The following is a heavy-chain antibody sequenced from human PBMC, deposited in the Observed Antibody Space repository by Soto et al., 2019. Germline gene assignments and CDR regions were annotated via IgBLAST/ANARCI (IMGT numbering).Heavy chain of an antibody. J-gene: IGHJ6*02. CDR1: GYSFTSYW. V-gene: IGHV5-51*01. Sequence: PGESLKISCKGSGYSFTSYWIGWVRQMPGKGLEWMGIIYPGDSDTRYSPSFQGQVTISADKSISTAYLQWSSLKASDTAMYYCARRNYDFWRGYYCDGMDVWGQGTTVTVSS. D-gene: IGHD3-3*01. CDR3: ARRNYDFWRGYYCDGMDV. CDR2: IYPGDSDT.